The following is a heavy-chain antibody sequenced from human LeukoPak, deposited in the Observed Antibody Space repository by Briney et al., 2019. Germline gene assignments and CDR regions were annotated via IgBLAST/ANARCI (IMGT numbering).Heavy chain of an antibody. V-gene: IGHV3-21*01. CDR2: ISSSSSYI. J-gene: IGHJ6*02. Sequence: GGSLRLSCAASGFTFSSYSMNWVRQAPGKGLEWVSSISSSSSYIYYADSVKGRFTISRDNAKNSLYLQMNSLGDEDTAVYYCARDFRRDGDSGNYYYGMDVWGQGTTVTVSS. D-gene: IGHD4-17*01. CDR3: ARDFRRDGDSGNYYYGMDV. CDR1: GFTFSSYS.